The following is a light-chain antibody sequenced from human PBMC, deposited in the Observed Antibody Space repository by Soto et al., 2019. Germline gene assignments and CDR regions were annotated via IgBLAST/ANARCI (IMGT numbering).Light chain of an antibody. V-gene: IGKV3-20*01. J-gene: IGKJ4*01. CDR1: QSVSSNY. CDR2: GAS. CDR3: HQYGSSPT. Sequence: EIVLTQSPGTLSLSPGERATLSCRASQSVSSNYLAWYQQKPGQAPRLLIYGASSRATGIPDRFSGSGSGTDFTLTVSRLEPDDFAVYYCHQYGSSPTFGVGTKVEI.